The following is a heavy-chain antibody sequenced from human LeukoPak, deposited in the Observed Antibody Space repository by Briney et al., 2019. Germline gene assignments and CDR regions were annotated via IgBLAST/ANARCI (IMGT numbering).Heavy chain of an antibody. Sequence: GGSLRLSCAASGFTFSSYAMSWVRQTPGKGLEWVSVISGSGGSTYHADSVKGRFTISRDNPKNTLYLQMNSLRAEDTAVYYCAKEDSSGPIDYWGQGTLVTVSS. CDR1: GFTFSSYA. D-gene: IGHD6-19*01. J-gene: IGHJ4*02. CDR2: ISGSGGST. CDR3: AKEDSSGPIDY. V-gene: IGHV3-23*01.